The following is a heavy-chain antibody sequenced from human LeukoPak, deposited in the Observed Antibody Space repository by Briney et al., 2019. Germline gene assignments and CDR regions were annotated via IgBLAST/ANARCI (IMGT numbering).Heavy chain of an antibody. V-gene: IGHV3-30*07. CDR1: GFTVTNAW. J-gene: IGHJ4*02. D-gene: IGHD6-25*01. CDR3: VRDGGGGYNQIDY. CDR2: VSHDGNEQ. Sequence: GGSLRLSCKVSGFTVTNAWMNWVRQAPGKGLECVAVVSHDGNEQYYRDSVKGRFTVSRDNFKSTLYLQMNNLRLEDTAVYYCVRDGGGGYNQIDYWGQGILVTVSS.